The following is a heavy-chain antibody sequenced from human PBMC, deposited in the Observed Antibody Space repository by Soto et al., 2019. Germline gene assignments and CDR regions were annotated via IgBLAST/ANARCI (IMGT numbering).Heavy chain of an antibody. CDR1: GGSNSSGGYY. D-gene: IGHD4-17*01. CDR3: ARGDYGDYYFDY. J-gene: IGHJ4*02. CDR2: INYSGST. V-gene: IGHV4-31*03. Sequence: QVQLLESGPGLEKPSQTLSLTCTVSGGSNSSGGYYWSWIRQHPGKGLEWIGYINYSGSTYNNPSLKSRVTISMDTSKNQFSLKRSSVTAADTAVYYWARGDYGDYYFDYWGQGTLVTVSS.